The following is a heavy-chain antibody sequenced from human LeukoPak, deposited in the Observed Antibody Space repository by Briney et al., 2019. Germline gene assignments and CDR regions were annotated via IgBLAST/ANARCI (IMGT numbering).Heavy chain of an antibody. Sequence: SETLSLTCTVSGGSISSYYWSWIRQPPGKGLEWIGYLFHSGTRRYNPSLKSRVTISADTTKNQFFRSLNSTTAADTAVYYCARRRGWKQQVVYFDYWGQGTLATVSS. D-gene: IGHD6-13*01. CDR3: ARRRGWKQQVVYFDY. CDR1: GGSISSYY. CDR2: LFHSGTR. J-gene: IGHJ4*02. V-gene: IGHV4-59*08.